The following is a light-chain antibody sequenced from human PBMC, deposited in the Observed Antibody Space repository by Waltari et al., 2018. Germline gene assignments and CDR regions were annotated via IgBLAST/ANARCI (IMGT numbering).Light chain of an antibody. Sequence: DIHLTQSPSTLSASVAVRVTITCRAIPNIDTWLAWYPQKPGKAPKLLIYKASYLQSGFPSRFSGRGSGTEFTLTIDSLQPDDFATYHCQQYNSYSCGFGPGTTVDLK. CDR3: QQYNSYSCG. CDR2: KAS. CDR1: PNIDTW. J-gene: IGKJ3*01. V-gene: IGKV1-5*03.